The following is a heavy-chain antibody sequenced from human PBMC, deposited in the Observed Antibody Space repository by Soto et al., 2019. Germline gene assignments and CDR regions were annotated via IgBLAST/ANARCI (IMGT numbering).Heavy chain of an antibody. CDR1: GFTFDTYG. V-gene: IGHV3-30-3*01. CDR3: ARVTPGNNLYYFSGLDF. Sequence: PGGSLRLSCVASGFTFDTYGIHWARQAPDKGLQWVALISYEGSNTYYADSVRGRFTISRDNSKNTLYLQMNTLRPEDTGLYYCARVTPGNNLYYFSGLDFWGQGTSVTVSS. CDR2: ISYEGSNT. J-gene: IGHJ6*02. D-gene: IGHD1-1*01.